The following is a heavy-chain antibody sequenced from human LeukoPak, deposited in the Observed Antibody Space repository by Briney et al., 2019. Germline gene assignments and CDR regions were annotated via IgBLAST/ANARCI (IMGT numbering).Heavy chain of an antibody. Sequence: PSETLSLTCTVSGDSIKTDYWSWIRQPAGKGLEWIGRIYNTGATNYNSSLKSRVTMSVDTSTNQFSLMLSSVTAADTAVYYCARFGITVVRGGKYYFDYWGQGTLVTVSS. V-gene: IGHV4-4*07. CDR1: GDSIKTDY. D-gene: IGHD3-10*01. J-gene: IGHJ4*02. CDR3: ARFGITVVRGGKYYFDY. CDR2: IYNTGAT.